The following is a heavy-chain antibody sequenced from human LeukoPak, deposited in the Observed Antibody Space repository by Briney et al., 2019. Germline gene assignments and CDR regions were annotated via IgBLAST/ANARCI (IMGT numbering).Heavy chain of an antibody. CDR2: IYYSGST. V-gene: IGHV4-59*12. J-gene: IGHJ4*02. CDR3: ARDPYDSGI. Sequence: PSETLSLTCTVSGGSISSYYWSWIRQPPGKGLEWIGYIYYSGSTNYNPSLQSRVTISIDTSKNEFSLKVTSVTAADTAVYYCARDPYDSGIWGQGTLVTVSS. CDR1: GGSISSYY. D-gene: IGHD3-10*01.